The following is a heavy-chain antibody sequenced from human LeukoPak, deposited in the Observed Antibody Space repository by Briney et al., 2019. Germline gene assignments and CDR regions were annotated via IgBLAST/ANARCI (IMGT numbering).Heavy chain of an antibody. CDR1: GFTFTSSA. J-gene: IGHJ3*02. CDR2: IVVGSGNT. V-gene: IGHV1-58*01. D-gene: IGHD6-19*01. Sequence: SVKVSCKASGFTFTSSAVQWVRQARGQRLEWIGWIVVGSGNTNYAQKFQERVTITRDMSTSTAYMELSSLRSEDTAVYYCAADYSSGWSNGRDASDIWGQGTMVTVSS. CDR3: AADYSSGWSNGRDASDI.